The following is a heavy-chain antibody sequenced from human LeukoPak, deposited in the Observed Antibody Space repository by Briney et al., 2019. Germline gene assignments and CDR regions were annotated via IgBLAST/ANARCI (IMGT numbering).Heavy chain of an antibody. CDR3: AKDRVAAAGTNWFDP. J-gene: IGHJ5*02. CDR2: ISGSGGST. V-gene: IGHV3-23*01. Sequence: GGSLRLSCAASGFTFSSYAMSWVRQAPGKGLEWVSAISGSGGSTYYADSVKGRFTISRDNSKDTLYLQMNSLRAEDTAVYYCAKDRVAAAGTNWFDPWGQGTLVTVSS. D-gene: IGHD6-13*01. CDR1: GFTFSSYA.